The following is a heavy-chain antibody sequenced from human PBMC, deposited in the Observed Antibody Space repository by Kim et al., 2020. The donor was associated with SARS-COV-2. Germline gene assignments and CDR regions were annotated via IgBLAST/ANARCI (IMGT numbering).Heavy chain of an antibody. CDR1: GGSISSYY. V-gene: IGHV4-59*01. D-gene: IGHD3-10*01. Sequence: SETLSLTCTVSGGSISSYYWSWIRQPPGKGLEWIGYIYNGGSTNYNPSLKSRVTISVDTSKNQFSLKLSSVTAADTAVYYCARDPRTYYYGSGSYGYFDLWGRGTLVTVSS. CDR3: ARDPRTYYYGSGSYGYFDL. CDR2: IYNGGST. J-gene: IGHJ2*01.